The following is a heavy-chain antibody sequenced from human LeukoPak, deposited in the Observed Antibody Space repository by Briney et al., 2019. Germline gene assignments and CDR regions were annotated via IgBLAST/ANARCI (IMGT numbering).Heavy chain of an antibody. J-gene: IGHJ3*02. CDR1: GGSISSYY. D-gene: IGHD3-9*01. V-gene: IGHV4-59*01. CDR2: IYYSGST. CDR3: ARVRYDILTGYYGDAFDI. Sequence: SETLSLTCTVSGGSISSYYCSWIRQPPGKGLEWIGYIYYSGSTNYNPSLKSRVTISVDTSKNQFSLKLSSVTAADTAVYYCARVRYDILTGYYGDAFDIWGQGTMVTVSS.